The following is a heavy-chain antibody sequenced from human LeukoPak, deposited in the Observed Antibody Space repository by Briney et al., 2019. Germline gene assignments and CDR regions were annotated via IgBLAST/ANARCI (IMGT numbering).Heavy chain of an antibody. J-gene: IGHJ4*02. CDR2: ISSSSSTI. CDR3: AKIYGSGSYYNVDFDY. D-gene: IGHD3-10*01. CDR1: GFTFSSYS. V-gene: IGHV3-48*04. Sequence: GGSLRLSCAASGFTFSSYSMNWVRQAPGKGLEWGSYISSSSSTIYYADSVKGRFTISRDNAKNSLYLQMNSLRAEDTAVYYCAKIYGSGSYYNVDFDYWGQGTLVTVSS.